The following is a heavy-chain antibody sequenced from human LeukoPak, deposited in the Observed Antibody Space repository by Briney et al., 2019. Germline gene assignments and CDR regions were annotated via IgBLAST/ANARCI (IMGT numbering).Heavy chain of an antibody. V-gene: IGHV1-69*06. CDR3: ARVRRGDYGSGSYYYYYYMDV. CDR2: IIPIFGTA. D-gene: IGHD3-10*01. Sequence: ASVKVSCKASGYTFTTYGISWVRQAPGQGLEWMGGIIPIFGTANYAQKFQGRVTITADKSTSTAYMELSSLRSEDTAVYYCARVRRGDYGSGSYYYYYYMDVWGKGTTVTVSS. CDR1: GYTFTTYG. J-gene: IGHJ6*03.